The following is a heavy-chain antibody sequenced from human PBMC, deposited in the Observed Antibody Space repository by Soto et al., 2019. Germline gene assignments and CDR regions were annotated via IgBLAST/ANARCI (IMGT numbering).Heavy chain of an antibody. CDR1: GYTFTSYD. CDR3: ARDIVVGGAETFYYYYGMDV. V-gene: IGHV1-8*01. CDR2: MNPNSGNT. D-gene: IGHD2-15*01. Sequence: QVQLVQSGAEVKKPGASVKVSCKASGYTFTSYDINWVRQATGQGLEWMGWMNPNSGNTGYAQKFQGRVTMTRNTSISTDYMELSSLRSEDTAVYYCARDIVVGGAETFYYYYGMDVWGQGTTVTVSS. J-gene: IGHJ6*02.